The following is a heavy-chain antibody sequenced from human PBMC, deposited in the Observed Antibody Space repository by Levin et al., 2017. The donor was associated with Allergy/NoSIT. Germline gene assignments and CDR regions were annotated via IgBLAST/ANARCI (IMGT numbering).Heavy chain of an antibody. V-gene: IGHV3-30*04. CDR2: ISYDGSNK. Sequence: GGSLRLSCAASGFTFSSYAMHWVRQAPGKGLEWVAVISYDGSNKYYADSVKGRFTISRDNSKNTLYLQMNSLRAEDTAVYYCARDDYGDYRFGLVDYWGQGTLVTVSS. D-gene: IGHD4-17*01. J-gene: IGHJ4*02. CDR3: ARDDYGDYRFGLVDY. CDR1: GFTFSSYA.